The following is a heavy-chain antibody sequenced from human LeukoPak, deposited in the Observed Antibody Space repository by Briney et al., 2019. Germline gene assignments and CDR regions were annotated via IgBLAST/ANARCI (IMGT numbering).Heavy chain of an antibody. CDR1: GYTFIGYY. J-gene: IGHJ4*02. CDR2: IYPNRGGT. D-gene: IGHD3-22*01. CDR3: ARAYDGSGNLDY. Sequence: ASVKVSCTASGYTFIGYYMHWVRQAPGQGLEWMGWIYPNRGGTNYAQKFQGRVTMTRDTSINTAYMELSRLRSDDTAVYYCARAYDGSGNLDYWGQGTLVTVSS. V-gene: IGHV1-2*02.